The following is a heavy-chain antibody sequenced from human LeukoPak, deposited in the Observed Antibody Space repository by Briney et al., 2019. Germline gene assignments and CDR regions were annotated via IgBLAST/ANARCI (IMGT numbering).Heavy chain of an antibody. CDR1: GFTFDDYG. Sequence: PGGSLRLSCAASGFTFDDYGMSWVRQAPGKGLEWVSGINWKGGSTDYADSVKGRFTISRDNAKNSLYLQMNSLRAEDTALYYCARDRPYCSGGSCYAGAFDIWGQGTMVTVSS. J-gene: IGHJ3*02. CDR3: ARDRPYCSGGSCYAGAFDI. V-gene: IGHV3-20*04. CDR2: INWKGGST. D-gene: IGHD2-15*01.